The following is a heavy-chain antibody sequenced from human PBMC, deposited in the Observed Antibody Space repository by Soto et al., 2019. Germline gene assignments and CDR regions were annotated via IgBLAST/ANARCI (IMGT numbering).Heavy chain of an antibody. Sequence: PGGSLRLCCAASGFTFSSYAMSWVRQAPGKGLEWVSAISGSGGTIYYADSVRGRFTISRDNSKNTLYLQMNSLRAEDTAVYYCAKGGSFSSPPPPLNWFDPWGQGTLVTVSS. J-gene: IGHJ5*02. CDR3: AKGGSFSSPPPPLNWFDP. CDR1: GFTFSSYA. CDR2: ISGSGGTI. D-gene: IGHD6-13*01. V-gene: IGHV3-23*01.